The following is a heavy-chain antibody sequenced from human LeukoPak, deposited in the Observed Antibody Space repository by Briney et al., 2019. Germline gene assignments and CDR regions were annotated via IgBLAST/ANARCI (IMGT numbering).Heavy chain of an antibody. Sequence: GGSLRLSCAASEFTFSSYAMSWVRQAPGKGLEWVSAISGSGGSTYYGDSVKGRFTISRDNSKNTLDLQMSSLRPEDTAVYYCAKDSSIAAACRLGFDYWGQGTLVTVSS. CDR2: ISGSGGST. V-gene: IGHV3-23*01. CDR1: EFTFSSYA. D-gene: IGHD6-13*01. J-gene: IGHJ4*02. CDR3: AKDSSIAAACRLGFDY.